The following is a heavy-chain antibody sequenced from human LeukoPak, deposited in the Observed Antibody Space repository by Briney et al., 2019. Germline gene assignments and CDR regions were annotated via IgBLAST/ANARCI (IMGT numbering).Heavy chain of an antibody. D-gene: IGHD3-10*01. J-gene: IGHJ4*02. V-gene: IGHV4-61*01. CDR3: ARGKEVITMLRGLKPGYYFDY. Sequence: PSETLSLTCTVSGGSIRSSSYYWSWIRQPPGKGLEWIGYIHYSGSTKYKSSLKSRVTISVDTSKNQFSLKLNSVTAADTAVYYCARGKEVITMLRGLKPGYYFDYWGQGTLVTVSS. CDR2: IHYSGST. CDR1: GGSIRSSSYY.